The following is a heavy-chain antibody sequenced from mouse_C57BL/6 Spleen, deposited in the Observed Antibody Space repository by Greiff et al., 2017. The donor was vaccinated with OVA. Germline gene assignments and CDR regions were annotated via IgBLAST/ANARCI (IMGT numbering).Heavy chain of an antibody. Sequence: EVQLQQSGPELVKPGASVKISCKASGYTFTDYYMNWVKQSHGKSLEWIGDINPNNGGTSYNQKFKGKATLTVDKSSSTAYMELRSLTSEDSAVYYCAREIYYDYDWYFDVWGTGTTVTVSS. V-gene: IGHV1-26*01. D-gene: IGHD2-4*01. CDR3: AREIYYDYDWYFDV. CDR1: GYTFTDYY. CDR2: INPNNGGT. J-gene: IGHJ1*03.